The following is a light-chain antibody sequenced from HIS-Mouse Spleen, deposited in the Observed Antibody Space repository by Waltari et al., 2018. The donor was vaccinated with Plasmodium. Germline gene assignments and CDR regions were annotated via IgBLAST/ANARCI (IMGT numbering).Light chain of an antibody. CDR3: QQYYSYPLT. CDR1: QGISSY. V-gene: IGKV1-8*01. J-gene: IGKJ4*01. Sequence: AIRMTQSQSSFSASTGDRVTITRRASQGISSYLAWYQQKPGKAPKLLIYAASTLQSGVPSRFSGSGSGTDFTLTISCLQSEDFATYYCQQYYSYPLTFGGGTKVEIK. CDR2: AAS.